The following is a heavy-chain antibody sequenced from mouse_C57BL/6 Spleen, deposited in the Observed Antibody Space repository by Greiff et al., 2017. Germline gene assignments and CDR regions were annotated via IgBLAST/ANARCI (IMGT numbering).Heavy chain of an antibody. D-gene: IGHD3-3*01. CDR1: GYTFTSYW. CDR2: IHPSDSDT. Sequence: QVQLQQPGAELVKPGASVKVSCKASGYTFTSYWMHWVKQRPGQGLEWIGRIHPSDSDTNYNQKFKGKATLPVDKSSSTAYMQLSSLASEDSAVYFCAKGQYKLRQDWYFDVWRTATTGTVSS. J-gene: IGHJ1*03. CDR3: AKGQYKLRQDWYFDV. V-gene: IGHV1-74*01.